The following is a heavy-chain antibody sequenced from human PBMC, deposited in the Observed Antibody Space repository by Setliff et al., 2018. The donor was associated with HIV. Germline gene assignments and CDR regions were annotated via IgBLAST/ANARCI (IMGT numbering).Heavy chain of an antibody. CDR1: GGSISSYY. V-gene: IGHV4-59*01. CDR2: IYYSGST. D-gene: IGHD5-12*01. CDR3: ARADSGYAAVGY. J-gene: IGHJ4*02. Sequence: SETLSLTCTVSGGSISSYYWSWIRQPPGKGLEWIGYIYYSGSTNYNPSLKSRVTISVDTSKNQFSLKLSSVTAADTAVYHCARADSGYAAVGYWGQGTLVTVSS.